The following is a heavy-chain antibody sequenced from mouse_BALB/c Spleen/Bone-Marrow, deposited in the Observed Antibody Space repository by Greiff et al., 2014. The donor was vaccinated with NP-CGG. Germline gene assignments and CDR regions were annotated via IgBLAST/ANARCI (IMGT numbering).Heavy chain of an antibody. CDR2: INPYNGDT. V-gene: IGHV1-20*02. J-gene: IGHJ2*02. CDR3: ARGDYRFDEGYFDC. D-gene: IGHD2-14*01. CDR1: GYSFTGCF. Sequence: VQLKQSGPELVKPGASVKISCKASGYSFTGCFLNWGVQSYGKSLEWIGRINPYNGDTFYNQKFKGKAILTVDKSSSTAHMELRSLASEDSAVYYCARGDYRFDEGYFDCWGQGTSLTVSS.